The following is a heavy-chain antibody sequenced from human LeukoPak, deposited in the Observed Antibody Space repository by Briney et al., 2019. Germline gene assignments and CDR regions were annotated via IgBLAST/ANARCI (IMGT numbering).Heavy chain of an antibody. V-gene: IGHV3-49*04. D-gene: IGHD6-13*01. J-gene: IGHJ3*02. Sequence: GGSLRLSCTGSGFTFGDYAMNSVRQAPGKGLEGVGLIRSKAYGGAAEYAASVKGRFAISRDDSKNIAYLQMNSLKTEDTAVYYCTRGRRPNIAAAGNAFDIWGQGTMVTVSS. CDR3: TRGRRPNIAAAGNAFDI. CDR1: GFTFGDYA. CDR2: IRSKAYGGAA.